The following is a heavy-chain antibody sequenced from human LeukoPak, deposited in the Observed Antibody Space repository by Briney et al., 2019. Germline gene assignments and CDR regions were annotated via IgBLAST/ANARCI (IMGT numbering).Heavy chain of an antibody. J-gene: IGHJ3*02. Sequence: GGSLRLSCAASGFTFSSYEMNWVRQGPGKGLEWISYITTTDTTKYYTDSVKGRFTISRDNAKNSLYLQMHSLRAEDTAVYFCARGGFVFDNWGQGTVVTVSS. CDR2: ITTTDTTK. D-gene: IGHD3-10*01. CDR3: ARGGFVFDN. V-gene: IGHV3-48*03. CDR1: GFTFSSYE.